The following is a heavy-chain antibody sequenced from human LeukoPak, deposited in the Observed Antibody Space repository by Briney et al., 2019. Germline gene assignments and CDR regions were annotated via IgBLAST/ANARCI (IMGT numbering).Heavy chain of an antibody. CDR2: IKQDGTEK. V-gene: IGHV3-7*01. D-gene: IGHD3-22*01. J-gene: IGHJ4*02. Sequence: GGSLRLSCAASGFTFGSYAMSWVRQAPGKGLEWVATIKQDGTEKYYVDSVKGRFTISRDNAKNSLYLQMNGLWAEDTAVYYCARDKPSWGSSGTHFDYWGQGTLVTVSS. CDR3: ARDKPSWGSSGTHFDY. CDR1: GFTFGSYA.